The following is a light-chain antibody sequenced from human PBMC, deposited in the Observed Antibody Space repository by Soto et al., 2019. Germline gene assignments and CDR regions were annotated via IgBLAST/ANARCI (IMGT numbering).Light chain of an antibody. CDR3: QQRSNWPPTWT. Sequence: EIVLTQSPATLSLSPGERATLSCRASQSVSSYLAWYQQKPGQAPRLLIYDASKRATGIPARFSGSGSGTDFTLTISSLEPEHFAVYYCQQRSNWPPTWTFGQGTKVEIK. CDR2: DAS. CDR1: QSVSSY. J-gene: IGKJ1*01. V-gene: IGKV3-11*01.